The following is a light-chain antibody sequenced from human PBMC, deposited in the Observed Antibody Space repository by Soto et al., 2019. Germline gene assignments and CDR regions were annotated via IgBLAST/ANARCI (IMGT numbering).Light chain of an antibody. CDR3: RQYGSSPPIT. CDR2: GAS. V-gene: IGKV3-20*01. J-gene: IGKJ5*01. CDR1: QSVSSSY. Sequence: EIVLTQSPGTLSLSPGERATLSCRASQSVSSSYLAWYQQKPGQAPRLLIYGASSRATGIPDRFSGSGSGTTFTLTISSLEQQEFAVYYCRQYGSSPPITFGQGTRLEIK.